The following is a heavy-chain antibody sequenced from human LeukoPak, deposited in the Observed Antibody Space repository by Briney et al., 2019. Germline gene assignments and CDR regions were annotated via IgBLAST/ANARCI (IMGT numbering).Heavy chain of an antibody. D-gene: IGHD3-22*01. J-gene: IGHJ4*02. CDR3: AKRRGDSGYSFYFDY. V-gene: IGHV3-53*01. CDR1: GFTVSSNY. CDR2: IYSGGST. Sequence: GGSLRLSCAASGFTVSSNYMSWVRQAPGKGLEWVSVIYSGGSTYYADSVKGRFTISRDNSKNTLYLQMNSLRAEDTAVYYCAKRRGDSGYSFYFDYWGQGTLVTVSS.